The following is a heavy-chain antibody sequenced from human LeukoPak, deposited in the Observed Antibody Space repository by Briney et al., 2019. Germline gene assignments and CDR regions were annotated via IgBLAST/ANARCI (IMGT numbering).Heavy chain of an antibody. CDR3: ARSPNYKGYFDY. V-gene: IGHV3-48*03. D-gene: IGHD3-10*01. CDR2: ISSSGSTI. CDR1: GFTFSSYE. Sequence: GGSLRLSCAASGFTFSSYEMNWVRQAPGKGLEWVSYISSSGSTIYYADSVKGRFTISRDNAKNSLYLQMNSLRAEDTAVYYCARSPNYKGYFDYWGQGTLVTVSS. J-gene: IGHJ4*02.